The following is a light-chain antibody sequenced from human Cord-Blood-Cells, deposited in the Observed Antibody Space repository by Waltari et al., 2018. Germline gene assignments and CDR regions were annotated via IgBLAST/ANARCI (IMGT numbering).Light chain of an antibody. CDR2: RNN. CDR1: SSTIGSNY. J-gene: IGLJ3*02. V-gene: IGLV1-47*01. CDR3: AAWDDSLSAL. Sequence: QSVLTPPPSASGTPGQRVTISCSGSSSTIGSNYVYWYQQLPGTAPKLLIYRNNQRPSGVPDRFSGSKSGTSASLAISGLRSEDEADYYCAAWDDSLSALFGGGTKLTVL.